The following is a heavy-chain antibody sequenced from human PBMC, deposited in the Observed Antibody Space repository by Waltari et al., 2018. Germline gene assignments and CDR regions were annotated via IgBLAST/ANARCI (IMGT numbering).Heavy chain of an antibody. Sequence: EVQLLESGGGLVQPGGSLRLSCAASGFTFRSYAMSWVRQAPGKGLEWVSAISGRGGSTYYADPVKGRFTISRDNSKNTLYLQMNSLRAEDTAVYYCAKDLSVTTGYYYYGMDVWGQGTTVTVSS. V-gene: IGHV3-23*01. J-gene: IGHJ6*02. CDR3: AKDLSVTTGYYYYGMDV. CDR2: ISGRGGST. D-gene: IGHD4-17*01. CDR1: GFTFRSYA.